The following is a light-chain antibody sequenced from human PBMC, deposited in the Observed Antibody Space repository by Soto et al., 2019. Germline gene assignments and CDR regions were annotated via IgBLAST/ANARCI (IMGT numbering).Light chain of an antibody. CDR2: DNN. CDR1: SSNIGNNY. CDR3: GTWDSSLSAFPV. V-gene: IGLV1-51*01. J-gene: IGLJ2*01. Sequence: QSVLTQPPSVSAAPGQKVTISCSGSSSNIGNNYVSWYQQLPGTAPKLLIYDNNKRPSGIPDRFSGSKSGTSATLGITGLQTGDEADYYCGTWDSSLSAFPVFGGGTKLTVL.